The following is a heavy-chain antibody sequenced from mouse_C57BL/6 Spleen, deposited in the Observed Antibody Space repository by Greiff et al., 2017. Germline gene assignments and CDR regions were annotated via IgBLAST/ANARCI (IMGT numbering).Heavy chain of an antibody. Sequence: VQLKESGPELVKPGASVKMSCKASGYTFTDYNMHWVKQSHGKSLEWIGYINPNNGGTSYKQKFKGKATLTVNKSSSTAYMELRSLTSEDSAVYYCAITTGVGGYFDVWGTGTTVTVSS. CDR1: GYTFTDYN. CDR3: AITTGVGGYFDV. J-gene: IGHJ1*03. V-gene: IGHV1-22*01. CDR2: INPNNGGT. D-gene: IGHD1-1*01.